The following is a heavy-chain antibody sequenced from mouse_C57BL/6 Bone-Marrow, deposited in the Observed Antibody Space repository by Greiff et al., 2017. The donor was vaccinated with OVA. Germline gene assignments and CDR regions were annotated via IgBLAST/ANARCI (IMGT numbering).Heavy chain of an antibody. CDR2: ISSGGSYT. V-gene: IGHV5-6*01. CDR3: ARASGTSGFAY. Sequence: EVKLVESGGDLVKPGGSLKLSCAASGFTFSSYGMSWVRQTPDKRLEWFATISSGGSYTYYPDSVKGRFTISRDNAKNTLYLQMSSLKSEDTAMYYCARASGTSGFAYWGQGTLVTVSA. CDR1: GFTFSSYG. J-gene: IGHJ3*01. D-gene: IGHD4-1*01.